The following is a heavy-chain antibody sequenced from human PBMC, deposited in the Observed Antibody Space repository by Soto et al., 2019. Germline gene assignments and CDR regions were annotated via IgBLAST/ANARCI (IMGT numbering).Heavy chain of an antibody. J-gene: IGHJ4*02. Sequence: QVQLVQSGAEVKKPGASVKVSCKASGFTFTGYYLHWVRQAPGQGLEWMGGINPSSAATNYAQKFEGWVTMTRDTSISTAYMELSRLKSDDTAVYYCARSPGIETGGGYYFDSWGQGALVTVSS. CDR2: INPSSAAT. CDR3: ARSPGIETGGGYYFDS. CDR1: GFTFTGYY. D-gene: IGHD6-13*01. V-gene: IGHV1-2*04.